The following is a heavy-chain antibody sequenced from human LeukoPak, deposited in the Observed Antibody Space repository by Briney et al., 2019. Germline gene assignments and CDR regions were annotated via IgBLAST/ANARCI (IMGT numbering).Heavy chain of an antibody. CDR1: GFTFSSYA. CDR3: AKSPDFGVFIPLRLMDG. CDR2: FGGRGVST. V-gene: IGHV3-23*01. Sequence: GGSLRLSCAASGFTFSSYAMSWVRQAPGKGLEWVSLFGGRGVSTDYADSVKGRFIISRDNSNNTVHLQMNNLRAEDTAIYYCAKSPDFGVFIPLRLMDGWGKGTTVIVSS. D-gene: IGHD3-3*01. J-gene: IGHJ6*03.